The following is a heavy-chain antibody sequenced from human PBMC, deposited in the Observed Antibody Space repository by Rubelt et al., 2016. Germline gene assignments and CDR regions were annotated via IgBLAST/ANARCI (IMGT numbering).Heavy chain of an antibody. Sequence: QVQLVQSGAEVKKPGSSVKVSCKASGGTFSSYALSWVRQAPGPGLEWMGRIIPILGIANYAQKFQGRVTITADKSTSTAYMELSSLRSEYTAVYYCARPPPGYYYGMDVWGQGTTVTVSS. CDR2: IIPILGIA. V-gene: IGHV1-69*04. CDR3: ARPPPGYYYGMDV. J-gene: IGHJ6*02. CDR1: GGTFSSYA.